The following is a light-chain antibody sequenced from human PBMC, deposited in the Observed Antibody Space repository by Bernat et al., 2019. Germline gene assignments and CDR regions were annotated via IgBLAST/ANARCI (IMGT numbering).Light chain of an antibody. CDR1: QTISYY. V-gene: IGKV1-5*03. CDR2: KGS. CDR3: QQYNTYPFT. Sequence: DIQMTQSPSTLSASVGDRVILTCRASQTISYYLAWYQHRPGKAPKVLFYKGSTLEIGVPSRFSASGSGTEFTLTISGLQPDDFATYYCQQYNTYPFTFGPGTKVH. J-gene: IGKJ3*01.